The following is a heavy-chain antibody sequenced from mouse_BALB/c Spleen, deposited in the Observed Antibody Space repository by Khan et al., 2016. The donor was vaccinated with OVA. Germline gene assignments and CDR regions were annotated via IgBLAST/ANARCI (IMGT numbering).Heavy chain of an antibody. CDR3: ASHLTGSFAY. Sequence: DVKLVESGVDLVKPGGSLKLSCAASGFTFSSYSMSWVRQTPDKRLEWVATISSDGDYTYYPDSVKGRFTISRDNAKNTLYLQMSSLKSEDTAMYYCASHLTGSFAYWGQGTLVTVSA. CDR2: ISSDGDYT. V-gene: IGHV5-6*02. D-gene: IGHD4-1*01. CDR1: GFTFSSYS. J-gene: IGHJ3*01.